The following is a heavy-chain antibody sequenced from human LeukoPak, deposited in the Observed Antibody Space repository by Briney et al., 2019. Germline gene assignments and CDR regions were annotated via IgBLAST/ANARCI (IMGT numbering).Heavy chain of an antibody. V-gene: IGHV3-7*01. J-gene: IGHJ5*02. D-gene: IGHD3-22*01. CDR2: IKQDGSEK. Sequence: PGGSLRLSCAASGFTFSSYSMNWVRQAPGKGLEWVANIKQDGSEKYYVDSVKGRFTISRDNAKNSLYLQMNSLRAEDTAVYYCARDQIGWFDPWGQGTLVTVSS. CDR3: ARDQIGWFDP. CDR1: GFTFSSYS.